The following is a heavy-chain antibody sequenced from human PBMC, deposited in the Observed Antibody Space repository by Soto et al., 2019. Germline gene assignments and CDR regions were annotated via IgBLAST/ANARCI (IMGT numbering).Heavy chain of an antibody. J-gene: IGHJ6*02. CDR2: ISYDGSKK. V-gene: IGHV3-30*18. CDR1: GFPFSTSG. CDR3: AKGWFQLLKGGMDV. D-gene: IGHD2-2*01. Sequence: QVQLVESGGGVVQPGRSLRLSCAASGFPFSTSGMHWVRQAPGKGLEWVAIISYDGSKKYYADSVKGRFTISRDNSMNTLYLHMNRLRDEDTAVYYCAKGWFQLLKGGMDVWGQGTTVIVSS.